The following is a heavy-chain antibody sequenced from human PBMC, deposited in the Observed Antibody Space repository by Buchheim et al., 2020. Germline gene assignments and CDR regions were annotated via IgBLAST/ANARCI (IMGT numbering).Heavy chain of an antibody. D-gene: IGHD1-26*01. V-gene: IGHV1-46*01. CDR2: INPSGDST. J-gene: IGHJ4*02. Sequence: QVQLVQSGAEVKKPGASVKVSCKASGYTFGSHYMHGVRQAPGQGLEWMGIINPSGDSTGYAQKFQGRVTMTRDTSTSTVYMELSSLGYEDTAVYYCARGASGSYYGSFDYWGQGTL. CDR3: ARGASGSYYGSFDY. CDR1: GYTFGSHY.